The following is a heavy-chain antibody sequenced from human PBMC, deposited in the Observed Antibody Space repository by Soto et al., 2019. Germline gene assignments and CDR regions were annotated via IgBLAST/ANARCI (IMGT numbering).Heavy chain of an antibody. Sequence: QLQLQESGPGLVMPSETLSLTCTVSGDSISGSPYFWGWIRQPPGKRLEWIGSIFYDGYTLYTPSPTSRVTISVDTSKNQFSLKLASVAAADTATYFCARLQAAVPHYWGQGTLVTVSS. V-gene: IGHV4-39*01. CDR2: IFYDGYT. CDR1: GDSISGSPYF. D-gene: IGHD6-13*01. CDR3: ARLQAAVPHY. J-gene: IGHJ4*02.